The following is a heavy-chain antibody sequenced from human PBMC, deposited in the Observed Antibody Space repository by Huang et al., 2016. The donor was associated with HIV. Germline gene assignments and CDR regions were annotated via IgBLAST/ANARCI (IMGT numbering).Heavy chain of an antibody. Sequence: EVQLLESGGGLVRPGGSLRLSCAAAGVTFSRYAMSWVRQAPGKGLEWVSVSSSNGETSDYTDSVKGRFTISRDNSKNTVSMQMHSLRVEDTAVYYCAKGRATILDRLDSWGQGTLVTVSP. J-gene: IGHJ4*02. V-gene: IGHV3-23*01. CDR2: SSSNGETS. CDR3: AKGRATILDRLDS. CDR1: GVTFSRYA. D-gene: IGHD3-3*01.